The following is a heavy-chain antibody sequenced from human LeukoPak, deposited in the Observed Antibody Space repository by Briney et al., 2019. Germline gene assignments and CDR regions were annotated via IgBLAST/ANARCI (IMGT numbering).Heavy chain of an antibody. CDR2: INHSGSA. Sequence: SETLSLTCAVSGGSFSGYYWTWIRQPPGKGLEWIGEINHSGSANYNPSLKSRVTISLDTSKNQFSLKVSSVTAADTAVYYCAGHHPRNTVDFWGQGTLVTVSS. CDR3: AGHHPRNTVDF. CDR1: GGSFSGYY. D-gene: IGHD2/OR15-2a*01. V-gene: IGHV4-34*01. J-gene: IGHJ4*02.